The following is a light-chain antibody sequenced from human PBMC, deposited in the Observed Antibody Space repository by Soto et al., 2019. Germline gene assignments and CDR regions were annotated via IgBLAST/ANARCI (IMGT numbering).Light chain of an antibody. V-gene: IGKV3-11*01. J-gene: IGKJ4*01. CDR1: QSVSSY. CDR3: QQRLNWPLT. CDR2: DAS. Sequence: EILLTQSPGTLSLSPGERATLSCRASQSVSSYLAWYQQKPGQAPRLLIYDASNRATGIPARFSGSGSGTDFTLTISSLEPEDFAVYYCQQRLNWPLTFGGGTKVEIK.